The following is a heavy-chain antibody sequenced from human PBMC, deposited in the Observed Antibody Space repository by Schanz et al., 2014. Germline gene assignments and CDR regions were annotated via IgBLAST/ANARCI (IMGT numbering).Heavy chain of an antibody. CDR3: ARDEGRDGYNLAFDV. J-gene: IGHJ3*01. D-gene: IGHD2-21*01. CDR1: GFTFRTYG. CDR2: LYINAGST. V-gene: IGHV3-NL1*01. Sequence: QVHLVESGGGVVQPGGSLRLSCAASGFTFRTYGMHWVRQAPGKGLEWISSLYINAGSTRYADSVKGRFFISRDSSKNTLFLQMNSLRADDTAIYFCARDEGRDGYNLAFDVWGQGTLVTVSS.